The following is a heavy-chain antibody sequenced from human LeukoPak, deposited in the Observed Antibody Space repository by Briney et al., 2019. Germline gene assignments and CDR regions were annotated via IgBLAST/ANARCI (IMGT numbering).Heavy chain of an antibody. J-gene: IGHJ4*02. D-gene: IGHD1-1*01. Sequence: GGSLRLSCAASGFTFSSYWFSWVRQAPGKGLEWVANIKHDGSDKYHVDSVKGRFTISRDDAKSSLYLQMNSLRAEDTAVYYCARGHTTVSGVYWGQGTLVTVSS. CDR1: GFTFSSYW. CDR3: ARGHTTVSGVY. V-gene: IGHV3-7*01. CDR2: IKHDGSDK.